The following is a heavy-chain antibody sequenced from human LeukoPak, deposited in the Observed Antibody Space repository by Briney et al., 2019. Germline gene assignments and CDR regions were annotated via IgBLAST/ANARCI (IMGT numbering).Heavy chain of an antibody. CDR2: VSAATGTI. D-gene: IGHD6-19*01. CDR3: ARNPGWAYFDS. V-gene: IGHV3-48*02. Sequence: GKSLRLSCAASGFTFSSYSMSWVRQAPGRGLEWVSYVSAATGTIYYADSVKGRFTISRDTAGNSLYLQMNSLRDEDTAVYFCARNPGWAYFDSWGQGALLTVSS. CDR1: GFTFSSYS. J-gene: IGHJ4*02.